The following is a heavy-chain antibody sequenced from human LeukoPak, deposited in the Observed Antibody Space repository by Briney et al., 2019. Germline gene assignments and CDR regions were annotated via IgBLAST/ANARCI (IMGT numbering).Heavy chain of an antibody. CDR3: ARDPSYGLLYYFDY. D-gene: IGHD4-17*01. CDR1: GFTFSSYG. J-gene: IGHJ4*02. CDR2: IWYDGSNK. V-gene: IGHV3-33*01. Sequence: GGALRLSCAASGFTFSSYGMHWVRQAPGKGLEGVAVIWYDGSNKYYADSVKCRFTISRDNSKNTLYLQMNSLRAEDTAVYYCARDPSYGLLYYFDYWGQGTLVTVSS.